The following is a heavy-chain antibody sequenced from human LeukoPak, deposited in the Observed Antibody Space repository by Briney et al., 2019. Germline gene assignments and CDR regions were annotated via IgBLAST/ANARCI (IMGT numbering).Heavy chain of an antibody. CDR3: ARGSVIYCSSASCYSWFDS. CDR1: GYTFSSHG. V-gene: IGHV1-18*01. CDR2: ISAYRGNT. Sequence: GASVKVSCKASGYTFSSHGISWVRQAPGQGLEWMGWISAYRGNTNYAQKFQGRITMTTDTSTNTVYMELRSLRSDDTAVYYCARGSVIYCSSASCYSWFDSWGQGTLVTVSS. J-gene: IGHJ5*01. D-gene: IGHD2-2*01.